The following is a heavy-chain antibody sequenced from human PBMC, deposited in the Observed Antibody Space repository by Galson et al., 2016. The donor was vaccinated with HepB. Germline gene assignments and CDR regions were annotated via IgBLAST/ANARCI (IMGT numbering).Heavy chain of an antibody. CDR1: GFSLNSGGVG. CDR3: ANTPRKVPVAISNWFDP. J-gene: IGHJ5*02. D-gene: IGHD2-2*02. Sequence: PALVKPTQTLTLTCTFSGFSLNSGGVGVGWIRQPPGKALEWLALIYWDDDKRYSSSLKSRLTITKDTSKNQVVLTMTNMDPVDTATYYCANTPRKVPVAISNWFDPWGQGTLVTVSS. CDR2: IYWDDDK. V-gene: IGHV2-5*02.